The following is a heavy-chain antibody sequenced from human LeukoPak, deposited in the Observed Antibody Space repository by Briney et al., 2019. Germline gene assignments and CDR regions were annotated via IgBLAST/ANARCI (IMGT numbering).Heavy chain of an antibody. Sequence: GGSLRLSCAASGFTFSTYAMSWVRQAPGKGLEWVSAISGSGGSTYYADSVKGRFTISRDNSKNTLYLQMNSLRAEDTAVYYCAKADFWSGSFDYWGQGTLVTVSS. V-gene: IGHV3-23*01. CDR2: ISGSGGST. J-gene: IGHJ4*02. D-gene: IGHD3-3*01. CDR1: GFTFSTYA. CDR3: AKADFWSGSFDY.